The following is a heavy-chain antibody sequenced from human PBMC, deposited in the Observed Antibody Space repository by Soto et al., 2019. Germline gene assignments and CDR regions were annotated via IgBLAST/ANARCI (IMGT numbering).Heavy chain of an antibody. J-gene: IGHJ6*02. V-gene: IGHV4-61*01. Sequence: QVQLQESVPGLVKPSETLSLTCTVSGDSVTSVSDYWSCIRQPPGKGLEWIGYIDYSVSADYNPSLGSRVTISIDKSKNQFSLKLTSVTAADTAVYYCARGVGFGYYYYHMDLWGQVTTVTVSS. CDR2: IDYSVSA. CDR1: GDSVTSVSDY. D-gene: IGHD3-10*01. CDR3: ARGVGFGYYYYHMDL.